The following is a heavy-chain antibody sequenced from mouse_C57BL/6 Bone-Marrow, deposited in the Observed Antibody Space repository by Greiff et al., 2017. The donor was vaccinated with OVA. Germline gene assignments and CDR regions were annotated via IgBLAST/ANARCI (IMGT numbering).Heavy chain of an antibody. CDR3: ARSTMVTTSNFDY. V-gene: IGHV1-64*01. Sequence: QVQLQQPGAELVKPGASVKLSCKASGYTFTSYWMHWVKQRPGQGLEWIGMIHPNSGSTNYNEKFKSKATLTVDKSSSTAYMQLSSLTSEDSAVYDCARSTMVTTSNFDYWGQGTTLTVSS. CDR2: IHPNSGST. CDR1: GYTFTSYW. J-gene: IGHJ2*01. D-gene: IGHD2-2*01.